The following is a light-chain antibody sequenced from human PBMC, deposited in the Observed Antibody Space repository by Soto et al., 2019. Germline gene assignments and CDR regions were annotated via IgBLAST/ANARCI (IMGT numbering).Light chain of an antibody. V-gene: IGLV1-44*01. Sequence: QSVLTQPPAASGTPGQRGIISCSGSSSNIGSNTVSWYQQLPGTAPKLLIYSNNQRPSGVPDRLSGSRSGTSASLAISGLHSEDEADYYCATWDDSLNGKVFGEGTKLAVL. CDR3: ATWDDSLNGKV. J-gene: IGLJ2*01. CDR2: SNN. CDR1: SSNIGSNT.